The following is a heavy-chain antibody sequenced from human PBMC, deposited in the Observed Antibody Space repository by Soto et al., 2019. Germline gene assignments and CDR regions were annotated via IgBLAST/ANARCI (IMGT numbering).Heavy chain of an antibody. CDR1: GFTFSSDC. V-gene: IGHV3-53*01. D-gene: IGHD3-9*01. Sequence: PGGSLRLSCAASGFTFSSDCMHWVRQAPGKGLEWVSVIYSGGSTYYADSVKGRFTISRDNSKNTLYLQMNSLRAEDTAVYYCATRYFDWLPNYYGMDVWGQGTTVTVSS. CDR2: IYSGGST. J-gene: IGHJ6*02. CDR3: ATRYFDWLPNYYGMDV.